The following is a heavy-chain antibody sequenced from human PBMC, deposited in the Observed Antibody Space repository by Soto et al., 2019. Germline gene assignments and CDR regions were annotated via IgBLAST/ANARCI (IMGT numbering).Heavy chain of an antibody. CDR1: GFTFSSYG. V-gene: IGHV3-30*03. CDR2: ISYDGSNK. Sequence: PGGSLRLSCAASGFTFSSYGMHWVRQAPGKGLEWVAVISYDGSNKYYADSVKGRFTISRDNSKNTLYLQMNSLRAEDTAVYYCARDENFSLWWELPGRYWGQGTLVTVSS. CDR3: ARDENFSLWWELPGRY. D-gene: IGHD1-26*01. J-gene: IGHJ4*02.